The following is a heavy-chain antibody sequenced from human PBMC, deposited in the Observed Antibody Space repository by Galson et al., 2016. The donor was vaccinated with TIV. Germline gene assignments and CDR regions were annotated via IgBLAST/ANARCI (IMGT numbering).Heavy chain of an antibody. Sequence: SLRLSCAGSGFSVSDASMSWVRQAPGKGLEWVGFWRSQTDGGTLAYAAPVKGTFTMTREASKNIIHLHMTTLRSEDTAVYFCTTDSLTCNSSICNAYWGQGTLVTVSS. V-gene: IGHV3-15*01. CDR1: GFSVSDAS. D-gene: IGHD1-1*01. J-gene: IGHJ4*02. CDR3: TTDSLTCNSSICNAY. CDR2: WRSQTDGGTL.